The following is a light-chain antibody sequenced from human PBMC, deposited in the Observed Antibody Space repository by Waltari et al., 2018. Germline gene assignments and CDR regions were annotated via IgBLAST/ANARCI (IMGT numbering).Light chain of an antibody. CDR1: SSDVGGYNY. CDR2: EVN. Sequence: QSALTQPRSVSGSPGQSVTISCSGTSSDVGGYNYVSWYQQHPGKAPKFIIYEVNKRPPGVPDRFSGSKSGNTASLTISGLQDEDEADYYCYSYADSYTWVFGGGTKLTVL. J-gene: IGLJ3*02. CDR3: YSYADSYTWV. V-gene: IGLV2-11*01.